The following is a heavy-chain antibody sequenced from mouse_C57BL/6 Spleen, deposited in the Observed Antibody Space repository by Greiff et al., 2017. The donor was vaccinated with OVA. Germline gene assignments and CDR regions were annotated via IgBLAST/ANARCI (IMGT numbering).Heavy chain of an antibody. V-gene: IGHV1-9*01. Sequence: QVQLQQSGAELMKPGASVKLSCKATGYTFTGYWIEWVKQRPGHGLEWIGEILPGSGSTNYNEKFKGKATFTADTSSNTAYMHLSSLTTEDSAIYYCASWDDGYHGGYAMDYWGQGTSVTVSS. CDR1: GYTFTGYW. D-gene: IGHD2-3*01. J-gene: IGHJ4*01. CDR3: ASWDDGYHGGYAMDY. CDR2: ILPGSGST.